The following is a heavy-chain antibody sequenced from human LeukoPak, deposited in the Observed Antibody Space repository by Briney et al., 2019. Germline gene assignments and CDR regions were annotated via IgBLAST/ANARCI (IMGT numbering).Heavy chain of an antibody. D-gene: IGHD3-22*01. CDR1: GFTFSRYG. Sequence: GGSLRLSCAASGFTFSRYGMHWVRQAPGKGLEWVAVVWSDGSNKYYADSVKGRFTISRDNAKNSLYLQMNSLRAEDTAVYYCARALRYYYDSSGYDAYYMDVWGKGTTVTVSS. V-gene: IGHV3-33*01. J-gene: IGHJ6*03. CDR2: VWSDGSNK. CDR3: ARALRYYYDSSGYDAYYMDV.